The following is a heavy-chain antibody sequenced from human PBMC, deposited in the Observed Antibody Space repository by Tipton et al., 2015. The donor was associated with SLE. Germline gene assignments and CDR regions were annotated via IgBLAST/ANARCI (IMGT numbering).Heavy chain of an antibody. V-gene: IGHV4-61*02. D-gene: IGHD3-22*01. J-gene: IGHJ5*02. CDR2: IYTSGST. CDR3: ARDRPDSPQGWFDP. Sequence: TLSLTCTVSGGSISSGSYYWSWIRQPAGKGLEWIGRIYTSGSTNYNPSLKSRVTISVDTSKNQFSLKLSSVTAADTAVYYCARDRPDSPQGWFDPWGQGTLVTVSS. CDR1: GGSISSGSYY.